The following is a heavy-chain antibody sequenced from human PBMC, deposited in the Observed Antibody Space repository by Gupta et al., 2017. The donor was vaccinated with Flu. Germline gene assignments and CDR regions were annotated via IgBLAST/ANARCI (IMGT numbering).Heavy chain of an antibody. Sequence: EVQLVESGGGLVKPGGSLRLSCAASGFTFSSYNMNWVRQAPGKGLEWVSSIGSSSSYIYYADSVKGRFTISRDNAKNSLYLQMNSLRAEDTAVYYCARKDNCGGDCYSFDDWGQGTLVTVSS. CDR2: IGSSSSYI. J-gene: IGHJ4*02. D-gene: IGHD2-21*02. V-gene: IGHV3-21*01. CDR1: GFTFSSYN. CDR3: ARKDNCGGDCYSFDD.